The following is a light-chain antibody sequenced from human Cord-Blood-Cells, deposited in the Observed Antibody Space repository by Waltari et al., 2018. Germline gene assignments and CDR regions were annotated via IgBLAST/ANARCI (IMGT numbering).Light chain of an antibody. Sequence: SYELTQPPSVSVSPGQTASITCSGDKLGDTYACWYQQKPGQSPVLVIYQDSKRPSGSPGRFSGSNAGNTATLTISGTQAMDEADYYCQAWDSSTYVFGTGTKVTVL. CDR3: QAWDSSTYV. CDR1: KLGDTY. CDR2: QDS. V-gene: IGLV3-1*01. J-gene: IGLJ1*01.